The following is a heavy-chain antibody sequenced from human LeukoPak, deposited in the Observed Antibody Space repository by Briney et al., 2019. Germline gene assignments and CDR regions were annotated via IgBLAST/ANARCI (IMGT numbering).Heavy chain of an antibody. CDR2: ISSGSGTI. J-gene: IGHJ4*02. CDR1: GFTFSSYV. CDR3: ARGGSARPDY. V-gene: IGHV3-48*01. Sequence: GGSLRLSCAASGFTFSSYVMSWVRQAPGKGLEWVSYISSGSGTIQYADSVKGRFTISRDRARSSLYLQVNSLRAEDTAVYYCARGGSARPDYWGQGTLVTVSS. D-gene: IGHD6-6*01.